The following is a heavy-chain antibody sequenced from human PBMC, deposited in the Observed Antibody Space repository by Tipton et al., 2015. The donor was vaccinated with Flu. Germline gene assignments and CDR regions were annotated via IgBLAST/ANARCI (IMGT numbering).Heavy chain of an antibody. V-gene: IGHV4-34*01. J-gene: IGHJ4*02. D-gene: IGHD7-27*01. CDR2: INHSGST. CDR3: ARPSGFLRLGIVD. CDR1: GGSFSGYY. Sequence: TLSLTCAVYGGSFSGYYWSWIRQPPGKGLEWIGEINHSGSTNYNPSLKSRVTISVDTSKNQFSLKLSSVTAADTAVNYCARPSGFLRLGIVDWGQGTLVTVSS.